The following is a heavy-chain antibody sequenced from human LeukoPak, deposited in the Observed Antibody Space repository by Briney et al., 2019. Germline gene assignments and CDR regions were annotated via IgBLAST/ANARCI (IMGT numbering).Heavy chain of an antibody. D-gene: IGHD2-15*01. CDR3: ARGRSVSRY. Sequence: PSETLSLTCTVSGGSISSYYWSWIRQPPGKGLEWIGYISYTGSTDYNPSLKSRVSISVDTSKNQFSLRLSSVTAADTAVYYCARGRSVSRYWGQGTLVTVSS. J-gene: IGHJ4*02. CDR2: ISYTGST. V-gene: IGHV4-59*01. CDR1: GGSISSYY.